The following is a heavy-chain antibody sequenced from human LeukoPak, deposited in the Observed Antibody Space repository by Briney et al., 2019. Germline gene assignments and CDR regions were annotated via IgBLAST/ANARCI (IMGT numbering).Heavy chain of an antibody. CDR1: GFTFSSYA. CDR3: AKAEQQQLPPYYFDY. J-gene: IGHJ4*02. CDR2: ISGSGGST. D-gene: IGHD6-13*01. Sequence: GGALRLSCAASGFTFSSYAMSCVRQAPGKGLECVSAISGSGGSTYYAGSVKGRFTISRDNSKKTLYLQMNSLRAEDTAVYYCAKAEQQQLPPYYFDYWGRGTLVAVSS. V-gene: IGHV3-23*01.